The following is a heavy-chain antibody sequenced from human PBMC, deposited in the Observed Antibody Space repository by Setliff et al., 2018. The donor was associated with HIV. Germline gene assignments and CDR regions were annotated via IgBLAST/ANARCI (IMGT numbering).Heavy chain of an antibody. CDR2: INLDGSGT. D-gene: IGHD3-16*01. CDR3: VRDSARPGGITPP. CDR1: GFTFINYY. Sequence: GSLRPSCAASGFTFINYYMAWVRQRPGKGLEWVANINLDGSGTHYVDSVKGRFTISRDNAKNSLYLRLNSLRVDDTAVYYCVRDSARPGGITPPWGQGTLVTVSS. V-gene: IGHV3-7*03. J-gene: IGHJ5*02.